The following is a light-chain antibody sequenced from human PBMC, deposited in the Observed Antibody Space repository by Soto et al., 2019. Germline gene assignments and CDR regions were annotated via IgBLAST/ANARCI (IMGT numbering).Light chain of an antibody. CDR2: HNY. Sequence: QSVLTQPPSASGTPGQRVTISCSGSSSNIGSDFVYWYQQLPGTAPKLLIYHNYQRPSGAPDRFSGSKSGTSGSLAISDLRSEDEVDYYCSAWDDSLSAYVFGAGTKLTVL. V-gene: IGLV1-47*01. CDR3: SAWDDSLSAYV. J-gene: IGLJ1*01. CDR1: SSNIGSDF.